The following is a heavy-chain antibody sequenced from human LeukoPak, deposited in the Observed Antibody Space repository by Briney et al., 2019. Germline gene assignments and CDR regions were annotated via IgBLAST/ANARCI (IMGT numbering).Heavy chain of an antibody. CDR3: AAKVTTRWYFDL. V-gene: IGHV4-59*11. CDR1: GDSISSHY. Sequence: SETLSLTCNVSGDSISSHYWSWIRPPPGKGLEWIGFVYHTGSTNYNPSLKSRVTISVDTSKNQFSLKMRSVTAADTAVYYCAAKVTTRWYFDLWGRGTLVTVSS. D-gene: IGHD4-17*01. CDR2: VYHTGST. J-gene: IGHJ2*01.